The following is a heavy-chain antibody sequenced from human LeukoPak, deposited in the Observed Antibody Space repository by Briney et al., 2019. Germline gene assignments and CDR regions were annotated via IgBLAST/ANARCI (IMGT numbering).Heavy chain of an antibody. V-gene: IGHV3-30-3*01. CDR3: AREFYNSSGYYSTLDY. D-gene: IGHD3-22*01. CDR1: GFTLSNYA. J-gene: IGHJ4*02. CDR2: VSYDGGTA. Sequence: GGSLRLSCAASGFTLSNYAMHWVRQAPGKGLEWVALVSYDGGTAYYADSVRGRVTISRDKSKNTLYLQINSRRAEDTAVYYCAREFYNSSGYYSTLDYWGQGTLVTVSS.